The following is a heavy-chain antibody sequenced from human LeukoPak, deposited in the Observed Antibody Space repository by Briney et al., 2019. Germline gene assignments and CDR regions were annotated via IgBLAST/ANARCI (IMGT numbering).Heavy chain of an antibody. CDR3: ARDTGNYPGVGVYYYMDV. V-gene: IGHV3-53*01. Sequence: GGSLRLSCAASGFTVRSNYMSRVRQAPGKELEWVSVIYSGGSTYYADSVKGRFTISRDNSKNTLYLQMNSLRAEDTAVYYCARDTGNYPGVGVYYYMDVWGKGTTVTVSS. D-gene: IGHD4-11*01. CDR1: GFTVRSNY. J-gene: IGHJ6*03. CDR2: IYSGGST.